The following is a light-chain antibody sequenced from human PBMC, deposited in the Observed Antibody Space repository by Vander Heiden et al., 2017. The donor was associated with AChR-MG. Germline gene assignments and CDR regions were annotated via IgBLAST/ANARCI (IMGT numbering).Light chain of an antibody. Sequence: SSELTQDPAVSVALGQTVRITCQVDSLRSYYASWYQQKPGKAPVLVIYGKNNRPSGIPDRFSGSSSGNTASLTITGAQAEDEADYYCNARDSSGNYVFGTGTKVTVL. V-gene: IGLV3-19*01. CDR3: NARDSSGNYV. CDR2: GKN. J-gene: IGLJ1*01. CDR1: SLRSYY.